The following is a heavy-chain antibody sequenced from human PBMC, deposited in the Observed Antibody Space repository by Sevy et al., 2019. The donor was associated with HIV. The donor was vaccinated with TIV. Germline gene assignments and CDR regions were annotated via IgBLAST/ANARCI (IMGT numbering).Heavy chain of an antibody. D-gene: IGHD3-3*01. J-gene: IGHJ5*02. V-gene: IGHV4-59*12. CDR1: GGSISTYY. Sequence: SDTLSLTCTVSGGSISTYYWSWIRQAPGKGLEWIGSVYYSGSTDYNPSLKSRVNISVDTSKNEFSLNLTSVTAADTAVYYCARGDFWSGYSGFLVWLDPWGQGNLVTVSS. CDR3: ARGDFWSGYSGFLVWLDP. CDR2: VYYSGST.